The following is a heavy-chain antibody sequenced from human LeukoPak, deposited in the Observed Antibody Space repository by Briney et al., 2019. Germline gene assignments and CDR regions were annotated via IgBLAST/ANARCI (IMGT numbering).Heavy chain of an antibody. CDR3: ARDHTYSSGWYRLLYYFDY. V-gene: IGHV3-7*01. CDR1: GFTFSSYW. Sequence: GGSLRLSCAASGFTFSSYWMSWVRQAPGKGLEWVANIKQDGSEKYYVDSVKGRFTISRDNAKNSLYLQMNSLRAEDTAVYYCARDHTYSSGWYRLLYYFDYWGQGTLVTVSS. J-gene: IGHJ4*02. CDR2: IKQDGSEK. D-gene: IGHD6-19*01.